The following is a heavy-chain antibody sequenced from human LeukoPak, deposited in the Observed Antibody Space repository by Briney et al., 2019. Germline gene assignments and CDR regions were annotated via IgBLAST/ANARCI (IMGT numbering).Heavy chain of an antibody. V-gene: IGHV3-21*01. Sequence: PGGSLRLSCAASGFTFSSYSMNWVRQAPGKGLEWVSSISSSSSYIYYADSVKGRLTISRDNAKDSLYLQMNSLRAEDTAVYYCARDRDLYCSSTSCYAGAFDIWGQGTMVTVSS. CDR3: ARDRDLYCSSTSCYAGAFDI. D-gene: IGHD2-2*01. CDR2: ISSSSSYI. CDR1: GFTFSSYS. J-gene: IGHJ3*02.